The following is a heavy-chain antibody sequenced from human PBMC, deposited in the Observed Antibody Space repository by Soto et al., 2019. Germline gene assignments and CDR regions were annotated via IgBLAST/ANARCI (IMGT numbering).Heavy chain of an antibody. D-gene: IGHD1-26*01. CDR3: QSGGGSASSNPFDY. CDR1: GFTFSSYA. V-gene: IGHV3-30-3*01. Sequence: GGSLRLSCAASGFTFSSYAMHWVRQAPGKGLEWGAVISYDGSNKYYADSVKGRFTISRDNSKNTLYLQVNSLRAEDTAVSYFQSGGGSASSNPFDYWGQGTLVTASP. J-gene: IGHJ4*02. CDR2: ISYDGSNK.